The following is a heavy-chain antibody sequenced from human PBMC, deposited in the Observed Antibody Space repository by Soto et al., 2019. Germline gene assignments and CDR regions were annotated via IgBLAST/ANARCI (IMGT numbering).Heavy chain of an antibody. CDR1: GFTFSTSW. J-gene: IGHJ3*02. CDR3: ARDPFFGAYDI. V-gene: IGHV3-7*01. D-gene: IGHD3-16*01. CDR2: VNGDETVK. Sequence: VQLVESGGGLVQPGGSLRLSCAASGFTFSTSWMSWVRQAQGRGLELVANVNGDETVKSYVDSVKGRFTISRDNAKNSVFLEMNSLRAEDAAVYYCARDPFFGAYDIWGQGALVTVSP.